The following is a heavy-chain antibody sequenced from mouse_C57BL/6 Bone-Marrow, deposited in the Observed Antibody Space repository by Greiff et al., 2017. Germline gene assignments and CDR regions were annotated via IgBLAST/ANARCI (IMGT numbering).Heavy chain of an antibody. CDR2: IYPGDGDT. CDR3: ARLLLRSWAMDY. J-gene: IGHJ4*01. V-gene: IGHV1-82*01. Sequence: QVQLQQSGPELVKPGASVKISCKASGYAFSSSWMNWVKQRPGKGLEWIGRIYPGDGDTKYNGKFKGKATLTADKSSSTAYMQLSSLTSEDSAVYFCARLLLRSWAMDYWGQGTSVTVSS. D-gene: IGHD1-1*01. CDR1: GYAFSSSW.